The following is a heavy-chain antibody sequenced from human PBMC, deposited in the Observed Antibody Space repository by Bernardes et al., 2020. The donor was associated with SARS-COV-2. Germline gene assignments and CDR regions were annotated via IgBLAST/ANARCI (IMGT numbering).Heavy chain of an antibody. CDR1: GYSLTSFW. Sequence: GVCLKNSSRAAGYSLTSFWIAWVRAVPGKGLEFMGLIHPGDFDTRYSPSFQGQVTISADRSLNTAYLQWSSLKASDTATYYCARHHWDAGWFDPWGQGTLVTVSS. D-gene: IGHD1-26*01. CDR2: IHPGDFDT. J-gene: IGHJ5*02. CDR3: ARHHWDAGWFDP. V-gene: IGHV5-51*01.